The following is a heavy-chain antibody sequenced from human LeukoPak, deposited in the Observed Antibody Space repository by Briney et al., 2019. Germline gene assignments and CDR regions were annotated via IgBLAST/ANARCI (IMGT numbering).Heavy chain of an antibody. CDR3: ARNYDSSRYTAFGY. Sequence: SETLSLTCTVSGGSISSYYWSWIRQPPGKGLEWIGHIYSSGSTNYNPSLKSRVTISVDTSKNQFSLKLSSVTAADTAVYYCARNYDSSRYTAFGYWGRGTLVTVSS. D-gene: IGHD3-22*01. J-gene: IGHJ4*02. V-gene: IGHV4-59*01. CDR2: IYSSGST. CDR1: GGSISSYY.